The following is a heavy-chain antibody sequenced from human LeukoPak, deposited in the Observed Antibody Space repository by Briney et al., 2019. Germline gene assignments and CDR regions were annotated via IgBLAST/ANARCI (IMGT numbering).Heavy chain of an antibody. Sequence: PSETLSLTCTVSGGSISSGSHYWSWIRQPAGKGLEWIGRISSSGSTNYNPSLKSRVTISVDTSKNQFSLKLTSVTAADTAVYYCARWYYYDSTGYYYYFDYWGQGTLVTVSS. CDR3: ARWYYYDSTGYYYYFDY. D-gene: IGHD3-22*01. V-gene: IGHV4-61*02. J-gene: IGHJ4*02. CDR1: GGSISSGSHY. CDR2: ISSSGST.